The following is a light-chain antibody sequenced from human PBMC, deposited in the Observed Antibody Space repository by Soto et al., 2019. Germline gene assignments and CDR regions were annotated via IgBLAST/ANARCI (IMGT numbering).Light chain of an antibody. J-gene: IGKJ1*01. CDR2: GAS. Sequence: EIVLTQSPGTLSLSPWEGASLSCKASQTVSSVHLAWYQHKPGQAPRLIIYGASRRATGVPDRFSGSGSGTDFTLTISRLEPEDFAVYYCQQYDNSLWAFGQGTKVDIK. CDR1: QTVSSVH. V-gene: IGKV3-20*01. CDR3: QQYDNSLWA.